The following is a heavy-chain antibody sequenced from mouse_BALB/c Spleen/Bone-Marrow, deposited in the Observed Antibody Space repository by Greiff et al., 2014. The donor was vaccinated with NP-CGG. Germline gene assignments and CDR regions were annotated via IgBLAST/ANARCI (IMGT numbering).Heavy chain of an antibody. V-gene: IGHV5-6-4*01. J-gene: IGHJ4*01. Sequence: DVKLVESGAGLVKPGGSLKLSCAASGFTFSSYTMSWVRQTPEKRLEWVATISSGGSYTYYPDSVKGRFTISRDNAKNTLYLQMSSLKSEDTAMYYCTRDPFYYGSSYAMDYWGQGTSVTVSS. CDR1: GFTFSSYT. CDR2: ISSGGSYT. D-gene: IGHD1-1*01. CDR3: TRDPFYYGSSYAMDY.